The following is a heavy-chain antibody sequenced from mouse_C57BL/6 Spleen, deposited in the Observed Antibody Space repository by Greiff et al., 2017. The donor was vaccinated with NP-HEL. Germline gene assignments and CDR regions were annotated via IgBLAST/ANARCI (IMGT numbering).Heavy chain of an antibody. J-gene: IGHJ3*01. CDR3: VRVGVGYYGVWFVY. D-gene: IGHD1-1*02. CDR2: INYDGSST. V-gene: IGHV5-16*01. Sequence: EVKLVESEGGLVQPGSSMKLSCTASGFTFSDYYMAWVRQVPEKGLEWVANINYDGSSTYYLDSLKSRFIISRDNAKNILYLQMSSLKSEDTATYNCVRVGVGYYGVWFVYWGQGSLGTVSA. CDR1: GFTFSDYY.